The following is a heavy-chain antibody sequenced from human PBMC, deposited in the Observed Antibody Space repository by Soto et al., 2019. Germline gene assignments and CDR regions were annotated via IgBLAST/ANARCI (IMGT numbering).Heavy chain of an antibody. D-gene: IGHD5-12*01. CDR2: IKDGGYT. V-gene: IGHV4-34*01. J-gene: IGHJ4*02. CDR3: ARGQEGVVATH. CDR1: GGSLSGFY. Sequence: QVQLQQWGAGLLKPSETLSLNCAVNGGSLSGFYWSWIRQPPGKGLEWIGEIKDGGYTNYSPSLKCRAPISSDRSNNQFSLRLNSVTAADTGVYYCARGQEGVVATHWDQGALVTVSS.